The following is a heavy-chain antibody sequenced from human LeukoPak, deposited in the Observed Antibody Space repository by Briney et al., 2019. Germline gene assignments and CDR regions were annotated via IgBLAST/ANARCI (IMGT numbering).Heavy chain of an antibody. CDR1: GYNFTTYW. J-gene: IGHJ5*02. V-gene: IGHV5-51*01. D-gene: IGHD4-17*01. CDR2: IYPGDSGT. Sequence: GESLKISCKGSGYNFTTYWIGWVRQMPGKGLEWMGIIYPGDSGTIYSPSFQGQVTIPADKSINTAYLQWSSLKASDTAMYYCARLSRETTVTTWFDPWGHGTLVTVSS. CDR3: ARLSRETTVTTWFDP.